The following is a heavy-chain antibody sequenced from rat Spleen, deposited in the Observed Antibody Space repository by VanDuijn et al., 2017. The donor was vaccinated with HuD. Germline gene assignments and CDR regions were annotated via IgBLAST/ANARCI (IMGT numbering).Heavy chain of an antibody. CDR2: ISPSGGST. V-gene: IGHV5-19*01. CDR1: GFTFSNYG. Sequence: EVQLVESGGGLVQPGRSMKLSCAASGFTFSNYGMHWIRQAPTKGLEWVASISPSGGSTYYRYSVKGRFTISRDNAKSTLYLQMDSLRSEDTATYYCAKEEQLYLPHYWGQGVMVTVSS. D-gene: IGHD1-2*01. J-gene: IGHJ2*01. CDR3: AKEEQLYLPHY.